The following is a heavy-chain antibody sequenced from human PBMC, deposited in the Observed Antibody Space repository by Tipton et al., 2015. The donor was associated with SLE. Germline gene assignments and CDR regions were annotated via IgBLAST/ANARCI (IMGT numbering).Heavy chain of an antibody. J-gene: IGHJ4*02. CDR2: IYYSGST. CDR3: ARDYSPEAYFDY. Sequence: TLSLTCTVSGGSISSYYWSWIRQPPGKGLEWIGYIYYSGSTNYNPSLKSRVTISVDTSKNQFSLKLSSVTAADTAVYYCARDYSPEAYFDYWGQGTLVTVSS. V-gene: IGHV4-59*01. CDR1: GGSISSYY. D-gene: IGHD6-13*01.